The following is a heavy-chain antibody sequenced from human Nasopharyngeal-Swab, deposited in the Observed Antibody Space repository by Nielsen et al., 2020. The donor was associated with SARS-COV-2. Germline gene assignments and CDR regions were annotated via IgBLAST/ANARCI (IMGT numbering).Heavy chain of an antibody. V-gene: IGHV3-23*01. CDR3: AKDLVVVITPNGMDV. Sequence: VRQAPGKGLEWVSAISGSGGSTYYADSVKGRFTISRDNFKNTLYLQMNSLRAEDTAVYYCAKDLVVVITPNGMDVWGQGTTVTVSS. CDR2: ISGSGGST. J-gene: IGHJ6*02. D-gene: IGHD3-22*01.